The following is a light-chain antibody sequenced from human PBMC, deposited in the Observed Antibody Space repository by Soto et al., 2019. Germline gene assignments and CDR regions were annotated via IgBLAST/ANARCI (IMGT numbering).Light chain of an antibody. CDR3: QQYGSSPET. J-gene: IGKJ1*01. Sequence: EIVLTPSPGTPSFSPGGKATPSRRASQSVRSNLLARYQQKPGQGPRRLLYGASSRATGIPDRFSGSGSGTDFTLTVSRLEPEDFAVYYCQQYGSSPETFGQGTKVDIK. V-gene: IGKV3-20*01. CDR1: QSVRSNL. CDR2: GAS.